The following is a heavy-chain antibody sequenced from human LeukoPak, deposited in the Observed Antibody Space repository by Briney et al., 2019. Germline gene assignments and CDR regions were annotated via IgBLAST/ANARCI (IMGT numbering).Heavy chain of an antibody. D-gene: IGHD3-9*01. CDR1: GFTFSSYA. J-gene: IGHJ3*02. CDR2: ISGSGGST. V-gene: IGHV3-23*01. Sequence: GSLRLSCAASGFTFSSYAMSWVRQAPGKGLEWVSAISGSGGSTYYADSVKGRFTISRDNSKNTLYLQMNSLRAEDTAVYYCAKDRPVRYFDWLPAFDIWGQGTMATVSS. CDR3: AKDRPVRYFDWLPAFDI.